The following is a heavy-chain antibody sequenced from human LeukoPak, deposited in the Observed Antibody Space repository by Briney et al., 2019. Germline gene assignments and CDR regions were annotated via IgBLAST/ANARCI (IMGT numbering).Heavy chain of an antibody. CDR3: ARGGSYYYGSGRDFDY. J-gene: IGHJ4*02. V-gene: IGHV3-11*01. CDR1: GFTFSDYY. D-gene: IGHD3-10*01. Sequence: GGSLRLSCAASGFTFSDYYMSWIRQAPGKGLEWVSYISSSGSTIYYADSVKGRVTISRDNAKNSLYLQMNSLRAEDTAVYSCARGGSYYYGSGRDFDYWGQGTLVTVSS. CDR2: ISSSGSTI.